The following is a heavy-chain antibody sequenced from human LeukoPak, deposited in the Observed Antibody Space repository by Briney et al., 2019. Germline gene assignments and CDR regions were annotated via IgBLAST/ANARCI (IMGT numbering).Heavy chain of an antibody. Sequence: SETLSLTCTVSGGSISNYHWSWIRQPAGKGLEWIGQIHTSGSTNYNPPLKSRVTMSIDTTEDQVSLTIRSVTAADAAFYYCARRDISSGWSFDYWGQGTLVTVSS. CDR3: ARRDISSGWSFDY. CDR1: GGSISNYH. V-gene: IGHV4-4*07. J-gene: IGHJ4*02. D-gene: IGHD6-19*01. CDR2: IHTSGST.